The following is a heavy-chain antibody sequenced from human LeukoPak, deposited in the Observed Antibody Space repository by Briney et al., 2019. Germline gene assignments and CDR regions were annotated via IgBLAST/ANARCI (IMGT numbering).Heavy chain of an antibody. CDR1: GFTVSSNY. CDR3: ARPGNAWSGYKDY. V-gene: IGHV3-66*04. Sequence: GGSLRLSCAASGFTVSSNYMSWVRQAPGKGLEWVSVIYSGGSTYYADSVKGRFTISRDNSKNTLYLQMNSLRAEDTAVYYCARPGNAWSGYKDYWAQGTLVTVSS. CDR2: IYSGGST. D-gene: IGHD3-3*01. J-gene: IGHJ4*02.